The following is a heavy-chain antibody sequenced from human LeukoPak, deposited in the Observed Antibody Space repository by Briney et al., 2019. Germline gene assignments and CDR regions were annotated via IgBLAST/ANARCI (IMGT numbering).Heavy chain of an antibody. V-gene: IGHV4-38-2*02. Sequence: SETLSLTCTVSGYSISSGYYWGWIRQPPGKGLEWIGSIYHSGSTYYNPSLRSRVTISVDTSENQFSLKLSSVTAADTAVYYCARGGSRYQLLNWFDPWGQGTLVTVSS. J-gene: IGHJ5*02. CDR1: GYSISSGYY. CDR2: IYHSGST. CDR3: ARGGSRYQLLNWFDP. D-gene: IGHD2-2*01.